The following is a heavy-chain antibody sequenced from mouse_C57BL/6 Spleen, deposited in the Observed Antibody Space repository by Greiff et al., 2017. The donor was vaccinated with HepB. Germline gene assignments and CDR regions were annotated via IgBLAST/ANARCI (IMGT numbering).Heavy chain of an antibody. Sequence: VQLKESGPELVKPGASVKISCKASGYSFTGYYMNWVKQSPEKSLEWIGEINPSTGGTTYNQKFKAKATLTVDKSSSTAYMQLKSLTSEDSAVYYCARGEDAMDYWGQGTSVTVSS. CDR2: INPSTGGT. V-gene: IGHV1-42*01. CDR1: GYSFTGYY. J-gene: IGHJ4*01. CDR3: ARGEDAMDY.